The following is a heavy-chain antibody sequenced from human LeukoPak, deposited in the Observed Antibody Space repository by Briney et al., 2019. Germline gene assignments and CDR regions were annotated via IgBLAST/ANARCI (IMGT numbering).Heavy chain of an antibody. J-gene: IGHJ4*02. V-gene: IGHV3-23*01. CDR3: ATPHTGPGGGTNYPPHY. D-gene: IGHD3-10*01. CDR2: ISADGGST. CDR1: GFTFSYYA. Sequence: GGSLRLSCAASGFTFSYYAMIWVRQTPGKGLEWVSRISADGGSTYYTDSVKGRFTISRDNSKNTLYLHMNNLRADDTALYYCATPHTGPGGGTNYPPHYWGQGTLVTVSS.